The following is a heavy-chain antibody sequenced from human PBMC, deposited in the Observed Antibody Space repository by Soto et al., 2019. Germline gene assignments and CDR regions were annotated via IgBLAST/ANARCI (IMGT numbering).Heavy chain of an antibody. D-gene: IGHD2-2*01. V-gene: IGHV4-39*01. CDR3: ARLHCHSPNCFPLDP. CDR2: IFYSGNS. CDR1: GGSINDDTYY. J-gene: IGHJ5*02. Sequence: QLQLQESGPGLVKPSETLSLTCTVSGGSINDDTYYWGWIRQPPGRGLEWMGSIFYSGNSSYNQSLKIRVTVSVDTSKKQLSLRLGSVTAAAKAVYYCARLHCHSPNCFPLDPWGRGTLVIVSS.